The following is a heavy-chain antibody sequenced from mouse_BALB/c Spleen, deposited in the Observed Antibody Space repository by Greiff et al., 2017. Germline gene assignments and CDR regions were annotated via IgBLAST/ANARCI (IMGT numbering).Heavy chain of an antibody. Sequence: DLVKPGASVKLSCKASGYTFTSYWINWIKQRPGQGLEWIGRIAPGSGSNYYNEMFKGKATLTVDTSSSTAYIQLSSLSSEDSAVYFCARSYYYGSSWFAYWGQGTLVTVSA. J-gene: IGHJ3*01. CDR2: IAPGSGSN. CDR1: GYTFTSYW. CDR3: ARSYYYGSSWFAY. D-gene: IGHD1-1*01. V-gene: IGHV1S41*01.